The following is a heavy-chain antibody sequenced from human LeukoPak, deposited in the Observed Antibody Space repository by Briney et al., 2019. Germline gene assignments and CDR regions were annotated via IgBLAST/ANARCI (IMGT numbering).Heavy chain of an antibody. V-gene: IGHV3-33*01. CDR3: GREGSSRTIDY. Sequence: QPGGSLRLSCIVSGFTYRSFGMHWVRQAPGKGLEWVAVIWYDGSQRYYAESVKGRFTVSKDNSRNTLHLQMDSLRTDDTAVYCCGREGSSRTIDYWGQGTLVRVSS. CDR2: IWYDGSQR. J-gene: IGHJ4*02. CDR1: GFTYRSFG. D-gene: IGHD1/OR15-1a*01.